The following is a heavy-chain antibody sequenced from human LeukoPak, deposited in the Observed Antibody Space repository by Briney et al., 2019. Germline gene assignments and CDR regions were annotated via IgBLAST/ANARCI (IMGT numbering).Heavy chain of an antibody. V-gene: IGHV1-8*03. J-gene: IGHJ5*02. CDR2: MNPNSGNT. CDR3: ARDDGYDSSGYYYGGP. CDR1: GYTFTSYD. D-gene: IGHD3-22*01. Sequence: GASVKVSCKASGYTFTSYDINWVRQATGQGLEWMGWMNPNSGNTGYAQKFQGRVTITRNTSISIAYMELSSLRSEDTAVYYCARDDGYDSSGYYYGGPWGQGTLVTVSS.